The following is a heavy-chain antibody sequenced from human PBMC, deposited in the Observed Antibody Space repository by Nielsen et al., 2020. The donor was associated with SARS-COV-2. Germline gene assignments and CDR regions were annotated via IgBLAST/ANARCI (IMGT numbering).Heavy chain of an antibody. Sequence: SVKVSCKASGGTFSSYAISWVRQAPGQGLEWMGGIIPIFGTANYAQKFQGRVTMTRNTSISTAYMELSSLRSEDTAVYYCAREPYSSSWYGDYWGQGTLVTVSS. D-gene: IGHD6-13*01. CDR1: GGTFSSYA. CDR3: AREPYSSSWYGDY. CDR2: IIPIFGTA. V-gene: IGHV1-69*05. J-gene: IGHJ4*02.